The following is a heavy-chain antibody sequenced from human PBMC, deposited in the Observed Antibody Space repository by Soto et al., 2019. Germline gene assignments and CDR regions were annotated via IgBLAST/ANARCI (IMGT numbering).Heavy chain of an antibody. V-gene: IGHV1-18*01. CDR3: ARDVALGYCSSTSCYRVYYYGMDV. D-gene: IGHD2-2*01. CDR2: ISAYNGNT. J-gene: IGHJ6*02. CDR1: GYTFTSYG. Sequence: SVKVSCKASGYTFTSYGISWVRQAPGQGLEWMGWISAYNGNTNYAQKLQGRVTMTTDTSTSTAYMELRSLRSDDTAVYYCARDVALGYCSSTSCYRVYYYGMDVWGQGTTVTVSS.